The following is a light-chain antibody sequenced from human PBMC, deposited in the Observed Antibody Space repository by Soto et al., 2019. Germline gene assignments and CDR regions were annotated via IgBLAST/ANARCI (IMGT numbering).Light chain of an antibody. J-gene: IGKJ4*01. V-gene: IGKV3-20*01. CDR2: GAS. CDR3: QQYGSSPLT. Sequence: EIVLTQSPGTLSLSPGERATLSCRASKSVSSSFLAWYQHTPGQAPRLLIYGASSRATGIPDRFSGSGSGTDFTLTISRLEPEDFALYYCQQYGSSPLTFGRGTKVEIK. CDR1: KSVSSSF.